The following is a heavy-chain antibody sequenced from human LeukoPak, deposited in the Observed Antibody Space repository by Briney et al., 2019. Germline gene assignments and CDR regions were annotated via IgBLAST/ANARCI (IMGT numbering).Heavy chain of an antibody. CDR3: VKDGNTYYYGSGSYYNGNFDY. J-gene: IGHJ4*02. D-gene: IGHD3-10*01. V-gene: IGHV3-43*02. Sequence: GGSLRLSCAASGFTFDDYAMHWVRQAPGKGLEWVSLISGDGGSIYYADSVKGRFTISRDNSKNSLYLQMNSLRTEDTALYYCVKDGNTYYYGSGSYYNGNFDYWGQGTLVTVSS. CDR2: ISGDGGSI. CDR1: GFTFDDYA.